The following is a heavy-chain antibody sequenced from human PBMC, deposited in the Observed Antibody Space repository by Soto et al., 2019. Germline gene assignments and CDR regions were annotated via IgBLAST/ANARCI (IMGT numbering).Heavy chain of an antibody. J-gene: IGHJ4*02. D-gene: IGHD3-10*01. Sequence: GGSLRLSCAASGFTFSNAWMSWVRQAPGKGLEWVGRIKSKTDGGTTDYAAPVKGRFTISRDDSKNTLYLQMNSLKTEDTAVYYCTTACEKSSSVLWFGEPHYSQCYWGQGTLVTVSS. V-gene: IGHV3-15*01. CDR2: IKSKTDGGTT. CDR1: GFTFSNAW. CDR3: TTACEKSSSVLWFGEPHYSQCY.